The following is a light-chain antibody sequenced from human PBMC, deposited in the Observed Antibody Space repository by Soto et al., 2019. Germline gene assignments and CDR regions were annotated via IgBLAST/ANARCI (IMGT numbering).Light chain of an antibody. CDR1: TGAVTSGHY. CDR2: DTS. CDR3: LLSYSGARSYV. V-gene: IGLV7-46*01. J-gene: IGLJ1*01. Sequence: QAVVTQEPSLTVSPGGTVTLTCGSSTGAVTSGHYPYWFQQKPGQAPRTLIYDTSNKHSWTPARFSCSLLGGKAALTLSGAQTEDEAEYYCLLSYSGARSYVFGTGTKLTVL.